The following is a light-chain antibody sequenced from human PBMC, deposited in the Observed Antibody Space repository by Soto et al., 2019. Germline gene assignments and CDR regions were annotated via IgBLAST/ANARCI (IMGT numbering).Light chain of an antibody. CDR3: QHYNNWPPWT. CDR2: GAS. V-gene: IGKV3-15*01. Sequence: IVMTQSPATLPVSPGERATLSCRASQSVSTNVAWYQQKPGQAPRLLIYGASARATGVPARFSGSGSATEFTLTISGLQSEDFGVYYCQHYNNWPPWTFGQGTKVEIK. J-gene: IGKJ1*01. CDR1: QSVSTN.